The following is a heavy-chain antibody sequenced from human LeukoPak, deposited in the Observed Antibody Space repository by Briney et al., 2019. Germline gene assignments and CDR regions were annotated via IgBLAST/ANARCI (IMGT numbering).Heavy chain of an antibody. CDR2: INHSGST. CDR3: ARWSSNYYDSSGRRFDP. CDR1: GGSFGGYY. V-gene: IGHV4-34*01. J-gene: IGHJ5*02. Sequence: SETLSLTCAVYGGSFGGYYWSWIRQPPGKGLEWIGEINHSGSTNYNPSLKSRVTISVDTSKNQFSLKLTSVTAADTAVYYCARWSSNYYDSSGRRFDPWGQGTLVTVSS. D-gene: IGHD3-22*01.